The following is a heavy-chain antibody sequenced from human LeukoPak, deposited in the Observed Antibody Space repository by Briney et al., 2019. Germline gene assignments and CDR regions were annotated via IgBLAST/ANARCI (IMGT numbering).Heavy chain of an antibody. CDR1: GYTFTSYY. Sequence: KPGASVKVSCKASGYTFTSYYMHWVRQAPGQGLEWMGIINPSGGSTSYAQKFQGRVTMTRDTSTSTVYMELSSLRSEDTAVYYCARAVAVGNYYDSSGYYDYWGQGTLVTVSS. D-gene: IGHD3-22*01. V-gene: IGHV1-46*01. CDR2: INPSGGST. J-gene: IGHJ4*02. CDR3: ARAVAVGNYYDSSGYYDY.